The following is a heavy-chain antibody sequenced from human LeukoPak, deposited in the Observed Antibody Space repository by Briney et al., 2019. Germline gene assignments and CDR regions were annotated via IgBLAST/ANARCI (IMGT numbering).Heavy chain of an antibody. CDR1: GFTVSRHY. J-gene: IGHJ4*02. V-gene: IGHV3-66*02. CDR3: VRGPWNE. CDR2: IYSDGST. Sequence: PGGSLRLSCAAYGFTVSRHYMSWIRQAPGKGLEWVSVIYSDGSTYHADSVKGRFTISRDNSKNKLYLQMNSLRGEDTAVYYCVRGPWNEWGQGTLVTVSS. D-gene: IGHD1-1*01.